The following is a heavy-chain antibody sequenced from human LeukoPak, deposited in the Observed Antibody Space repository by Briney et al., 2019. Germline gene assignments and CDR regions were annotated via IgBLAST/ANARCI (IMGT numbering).Heavy chain of an antibody. CDR1: GDTFNTYF. J-gene: IGHJ4*02. CDR3: ARENYDIMTGFSGGFDY. CDR2: IIGYNGNT. D-gene: IGHD3-9*01. Sequence: ASVKVSCKSAGDTFNTYFINWVRQAPGQGLGWMGCIIGYNGNTDYAPKFQGRVTMTLDTSANTAYVEVRSLSSDDTVVYYCARENYDIMTGFSGGFDYWGQGTLVTVST. V-gene: IGHV1-18*01.